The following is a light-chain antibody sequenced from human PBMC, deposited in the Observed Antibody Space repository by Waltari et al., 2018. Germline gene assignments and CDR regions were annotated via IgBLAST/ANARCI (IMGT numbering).Light chain of an antibody. CDR2: GAS. Sequence: EIVLTQSPATLSVSPGERATLSCSASQSIAGNLACYQQKPGHPPRLLIYGASTRATGFPARFSGSGSGTEFTLTISSLQSEDFAVYYCEQYSNWPGTFGQGTKLEIK. V-gene: IGKV3-15*01. CDR1: QSIAGN. CDR3: EQYSNWPGT. J-gene: IGKJ2*02.